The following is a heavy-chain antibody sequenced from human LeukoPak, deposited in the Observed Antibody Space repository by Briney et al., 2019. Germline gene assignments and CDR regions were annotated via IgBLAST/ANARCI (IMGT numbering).Heavy chain of an antibody. J-gene: IGHJ4*02. D-gene: IGHD3-10*01. V-gene: IGHV4-59*01. CDR2: IYYSGST. CDR1: GGSISSYY. Sequence: SETLSLTCTVSGGSISSYYWSWIRQPPGKGLEWIGYIYYSGSTNYNPSLKSRVTISVDTSKNQFSLKLSSVTAADTAVYYCAREIRITMVRGFFDYWGQGTLVTVPS. CDR3: AREIRITMVRGFFDY.